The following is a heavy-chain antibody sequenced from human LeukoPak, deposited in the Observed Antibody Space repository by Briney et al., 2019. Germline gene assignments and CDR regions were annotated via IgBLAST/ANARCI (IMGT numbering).Heavy chain of an antibody. CDR2: ISGSGGST. CDR3: AKGSLTGGRTDYYGMDV. CDR1: GFTFSSYA. D-gene: IGHD7-27*01. V-gene: IGHV3-23*01. Sequence: PGGSLRLSCAASGFTFSSYAMSWVRQAPGKGLEWVSAISGSGGSTYYADSVKGRFTISRDNSKNTLYLQMNSLRAEDTAVYYCAKGSLTGGRTDYYGMDVWGQGTTVTVSS. J-gene: IGHJ6*02.